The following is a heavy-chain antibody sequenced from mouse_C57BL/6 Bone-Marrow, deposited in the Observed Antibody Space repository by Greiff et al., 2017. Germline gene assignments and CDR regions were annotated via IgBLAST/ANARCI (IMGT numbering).Heavy chain of an antibody. CDR1: GYTFTSYG. V-gene: IGHV1-81*01. Sequence: VKLMESGAELARPGASVKLSCKASGYTFTSYGISWVKQSTGQGLEWIGEIYPRSGNTYYNEKFKGKATLTADKSSSTAYMELRSLTSEDSAVYFCAYFYDGYYDYWGQGTTLTVSS. CDR2: IYPRSGNT. D-gene: IGHD2-3*01. J-gene: IGHJ2*01. CDR3: AYFYDGYYDY.